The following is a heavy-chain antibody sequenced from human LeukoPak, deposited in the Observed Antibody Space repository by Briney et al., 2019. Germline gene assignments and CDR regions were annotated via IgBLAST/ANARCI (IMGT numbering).Heavy chain of an antibody. CDR2: ISGSGGST. CDR1: GFTFSSYA. D-gene: IGHD3-10*01. J-gene: IGHJ4*02. V-gene: IGHV3-23*01. Sequence: GGSLRLSCAASGFTFSSYAMSWVRQAPGKGLEWVSAISGSGGSTYCADSVKGRFTISRDNSKNTLYLQMNSLRAEDTAVYYCAKCNRSWDYGSGSYYFDYWGQGTLVTVSS. CDR3: AKCNRSWDYGSGSYYFDY.